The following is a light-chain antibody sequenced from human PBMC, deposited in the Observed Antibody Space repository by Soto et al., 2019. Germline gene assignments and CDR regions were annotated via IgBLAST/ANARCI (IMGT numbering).Light chain of an antibody. Sequence: QSVLTQPASVSGSPGQSITISCTGTSSDVGGYNYVSWYQQHPGKAPKLMIYEVSNRPSGVSNRFSGSKSGNAASLTISGLQADDEADYYCSSYTSSSTFYGFGTETKVTVL. CDR2: EVS. CDR3: SSYTSSSTFYG. CDR1: SSDVGGYNY. V-gene: IGLV2-14*01. J-gene: IGLJ1*01.